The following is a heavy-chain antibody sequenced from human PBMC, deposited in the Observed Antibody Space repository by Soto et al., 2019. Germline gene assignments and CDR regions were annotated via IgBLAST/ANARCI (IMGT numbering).Heavy chain of an antibody. V-gene: IGHV3-30-3*01. CDR2: ISYDGSNK. CDR3: ARGGAVPAAIPYYCYGMDV. Sequence: GGSLRLSCAASGFTFSSYAMHWVRQAPGKGLEWVAVISYDGSNKYYADSVKGRFTISRDNSKNTLYLQMNSLRAEDTAVYYCARGGAVPAAIPYYCYGMDVWGQGTTVTVSS. D-gene: IGHD2-2*02. CDR1: GFTFSSYA. J-gene: IGHJ6*02.